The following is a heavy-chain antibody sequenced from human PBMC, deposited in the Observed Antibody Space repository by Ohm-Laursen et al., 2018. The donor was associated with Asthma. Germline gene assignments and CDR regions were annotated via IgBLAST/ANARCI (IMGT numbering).Heavy chain of an antibody. J-gene: IGHJ4*01. Sequence: VASVKVSCKAAGYKFSSYGINWVRQATGQGLEWMGWMNPNSGNTGYAQKFQGRVTMTRNTSISTAYMELSSLRSEDTAVYYCARVGGRSSYPGYWGQGTLVTVSS. CDR3: ARVGGRSSYPGY. V-gene: IGHV1-8*02. D-gene: IGHD6-6*01. CDR2: MNPNSGNT. CDR1: GYKFSSYG.